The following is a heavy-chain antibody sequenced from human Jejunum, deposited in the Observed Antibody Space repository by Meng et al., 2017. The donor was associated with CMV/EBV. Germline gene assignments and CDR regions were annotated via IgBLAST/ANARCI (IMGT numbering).Heavy chain of an antibody. CDR2: ISGSGGDT. J-gene: IGHJ4*02. V-gene: IGHV3-23*01. CDR3: AKDRVSTAMITNYFDS. Sequence: TFSSYAMSWVRQAPGRGLEWVSAISGSGGDTYYADSVKGRFTISRDNSKNTLYLQMNSLRAEDTAIYYCAKDRVSTAMITNYFDSWGQGTLGTVSS. CDR1: TFSSYA. D-gene: IGHD5-18*01.